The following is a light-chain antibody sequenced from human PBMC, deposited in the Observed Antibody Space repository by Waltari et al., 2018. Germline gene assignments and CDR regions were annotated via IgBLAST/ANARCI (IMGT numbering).Light chain of an antibody. CDR1: QSLLYSDGYNR. J-gene: IGKJ2*01. Sequence: VVMTQSPLSLPVTPGEPASIPCRSSQSLLYSDGYNRLDWYLRKPGQSPQLLIYLGSNRASGVPDRFSGRGSGTDFTLKISRVEAEDVGVYYCMQVLQPPYTFGQGTKLEIK. CDR2: LGS. CDR3: MQVLQPPYT. V-gene: IGKV2-28*01.